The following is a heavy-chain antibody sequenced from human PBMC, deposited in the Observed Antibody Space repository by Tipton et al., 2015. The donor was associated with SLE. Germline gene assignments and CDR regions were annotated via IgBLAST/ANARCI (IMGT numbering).Heavy chain of an antibody. V-gene: IGHV3-30*04. CDR1: GFTFSSYA. D-gene: IGHD6-19*01. J-gene: IGHJ4*02. Sequence: SLRLSCAASGFTFSSYAMHWVRQAPGKGLEWVAVISYDGSNKYYADSVKGRFTISRDNSKNTLYLQMNSLRAEDTAVYYCANGYSSGWYHFDYWGQGTLVTVSS. CDR3: ANGYSSGWYHFDY. CDR2: ISYDGSNK.